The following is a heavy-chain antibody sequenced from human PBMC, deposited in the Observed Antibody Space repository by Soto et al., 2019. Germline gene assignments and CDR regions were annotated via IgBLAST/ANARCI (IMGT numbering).Heavy chain of an antibody. CDR2: ISSSSSTI. J-gene: IGHJ3*02. CDR1: GFTFSSYS. D-gene: IGHD3-22*01. V-gene: IGHV3-48*01. CDR3: AREYSGGDEDTVVVINDAFDI. Sequence: GGSLRLSCAASGFTFSSYSMNWVRQAPGKGLEWVSYISSSSSTIYYADSVKGRFTISRDNAKNSLYLQMNSLRAEDTAVYYCAREYSGGDEDTVVVINDAFDIWGQGTMVTVSS.